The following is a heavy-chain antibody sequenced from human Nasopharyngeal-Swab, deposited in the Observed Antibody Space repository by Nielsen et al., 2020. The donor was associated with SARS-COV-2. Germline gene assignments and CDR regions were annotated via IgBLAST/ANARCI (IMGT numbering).Heavy chain of an antibody. Sequence: GESLKISCAASGFTFNSYVMIWVRQAPGEGLEWVSYITVSGDATNYAESVKGRFTISRDNSKNLLYLQMNSLRVKDTATYYCAPDPNWGLGYWGRGTLVTVSS. V-gene: IGHV3-23*01. J-gene: IGHJ4*02. CDR2: ITVSGDAT. CDR1: GFTFNSYV. D-gene: IGHD7-27*01. CDR3: APDPNWGLGY.